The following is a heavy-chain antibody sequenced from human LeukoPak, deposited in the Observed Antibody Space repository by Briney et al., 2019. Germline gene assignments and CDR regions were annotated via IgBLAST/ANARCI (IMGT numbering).Heavy chain of an antibody. V-gene: IGHV4-59*01. CDR3: ARGNSSSWYDYYYYYGMDV. J-gene: IGHJ6*02. D-gene: IGHD6-13*01. Sequence: PSETLSLTCIVSGGSISSYSWSWIRQPPGKGLEWIGYIYYSGSTNYNPSLKSRVTISVDTSKNQFSLKLSSVTAADTAVYYCARGNSSSWYDYYYYYGMDVWGQGTTVTVSS. CDR1: GGSISSYS. CDR2: IYYSGST.